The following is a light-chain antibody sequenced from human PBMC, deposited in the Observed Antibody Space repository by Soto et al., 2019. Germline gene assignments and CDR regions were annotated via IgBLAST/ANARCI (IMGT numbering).Light chain of an antibody. Sequence: EIVLTQSPATLSLSPGERATLSCRASQSVGTYFAWYQQKPGQAPRLLIYDSSNRATGIPARFSGSGSGTDFTLTISSLEPEDVAVYYCQQRSDWPSTVGGVTKVEIK. CDR3: QQRSDWPST. CDR1: QSVGTY. J-gene: IGKJ4*01. V-gene: IGKV3-11*01. CDR2: DSS.